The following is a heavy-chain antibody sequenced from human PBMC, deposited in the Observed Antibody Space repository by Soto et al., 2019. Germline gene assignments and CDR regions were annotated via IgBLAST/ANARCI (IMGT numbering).Heavy chain of an antibody. D-gene: IGHD3-22*01. Sequence: GGPLRLSCAASGFTFSSYAMSWVRQAPGKGLEWVSAISGSGGSTYYADSVKGRFTISRDNSKNTLYLQMNSLRAEDTAVYYCAKTGKVVVIPHGAFDIWGQGTMVTVSS. CDR3: AKTGKVVVIPHGAFDI. CDR1: GFTFSSYA. CDR2: ISGSGGST. J-gene: IGHJ3*02. V-gene: IGHV3-23*01.